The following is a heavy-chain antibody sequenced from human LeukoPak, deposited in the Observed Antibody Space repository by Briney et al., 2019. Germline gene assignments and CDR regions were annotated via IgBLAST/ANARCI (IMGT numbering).Heavy chain of an antibody. Sequence: KPSETLSLTCSVSGASINGYFWNWDRQTPEKRLDWIGYVSHTGATTSNPTLKSRVSITIDTSKSQISLTMTSVTAADSALYYCARDRRGSFYTFDLWGPGTIVSVS. CDR1: GASINGYF. CDR3: ARDRRGSFYTFDL. CDR2: VSHTGAT. D-gene: IGHD1-26*01. V-gene: IGHV4-59*01. J-gene: IGHJ3*01.